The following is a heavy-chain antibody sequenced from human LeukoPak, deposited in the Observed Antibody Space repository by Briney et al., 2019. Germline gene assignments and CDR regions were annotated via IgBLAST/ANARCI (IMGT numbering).Heavy chain of an antibody. CDR2: INPNSSGT. V-gene: IGHV1-2*02. Sequence: SVKVSCTASGYTFTGYYMHWLRESPGHGLEWMGWINPNSSGTNYAQKFQGRVTITRDTSISTAYMELSRLRFDDTGVYSCARVDGDYGGGKWFDLWGQGTLVTVSS. D-gene: IGHD4-17*01. CDR1: GYTFTGYY. CDR3: ARVDGDYGGGKWFDL. J-gene: IGHJ5*02.